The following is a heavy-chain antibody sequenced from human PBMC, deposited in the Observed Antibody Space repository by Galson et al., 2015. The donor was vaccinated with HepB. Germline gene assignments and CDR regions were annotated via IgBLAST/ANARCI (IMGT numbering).Heavy chain of an antibody. V-gene: IGHV1-18*01. CDR1: GYTFTSYG. J-gene: IGHJ4*02. CDR3: ARFAGSLPRVSVAGLDY. D-gene: IGHD6-19*01. CDR2: ISAYNGNT. Sequence: SVKVSCKASGYTFTSYGISWVRQAPGQGLEWMGWISAYNGNTNYAQKLQGRVTMTTDTSTSTAYMELRSLRSDDTAVYYCARFAGSLPRVSVAGLDYWGQGTLVTVSS.